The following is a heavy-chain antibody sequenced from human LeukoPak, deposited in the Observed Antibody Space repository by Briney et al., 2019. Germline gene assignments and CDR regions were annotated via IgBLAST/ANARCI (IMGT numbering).Heavy chain of an antibody. CDR3: VTSIDLAGWGGFDV. V-gene: IGHV4-39*07. CDR2: IYYSGST. CDR1: GGSISSSSYY. D-gene: IGHD1-26*01. Sequence: SETLSLTCTVSGGSISSSSYYWGWIRQPPGKGLEWIGSIYYSGSTYYNPSLKSRVTISVDTSKNQFFLKLSSVTAADTAVYYCVTSIDLAGWGGFDVWGQGRMVTVSS. J-gene: IGHJ3*01.